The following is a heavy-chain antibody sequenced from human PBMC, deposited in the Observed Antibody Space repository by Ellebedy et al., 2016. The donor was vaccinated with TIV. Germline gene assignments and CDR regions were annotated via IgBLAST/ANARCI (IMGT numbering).Heavy chain of an antibody. Sequence: SVKVSCXASGGTFNTFVFNWVRQAPGQGLEWMGRIIPLLDVPNYAQKFEGRVTITADKSTSTAYMDLSSLTSDDTAIYYCARLDHYDDFDIWGQGTMVTVSS. D-gene: IGHD1-14*01. CDR2: IIPLLDVP. V-gene: IGHV1-69*04. CDR3: ARLDHYDDFDI. J-gene: IGHJ3*02. CDR1: GGTFNTFV.